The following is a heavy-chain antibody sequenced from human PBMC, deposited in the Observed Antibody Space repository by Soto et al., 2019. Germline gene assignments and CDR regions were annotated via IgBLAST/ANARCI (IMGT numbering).Heavy chain of an antibody. V-gene: IGHV1-69*02. D-gene: IGHD1-26*01. J-gene: IGHJ6*02. CDR2: IIPILGIT. Sequence: QVQLVQSGAEVKKPGSSVKVSCKASGGTFSSYTISWVRQAPGQGLEWMGRIIPILGITNYAQKFQDRVTITADKXTNTAYMELSNLRSDDTALYYCARGVGAADYGMDGWGQGTTVIVSS. CDR3: ARGVGAADYGMDG. CDR1: GGTFSSYT.